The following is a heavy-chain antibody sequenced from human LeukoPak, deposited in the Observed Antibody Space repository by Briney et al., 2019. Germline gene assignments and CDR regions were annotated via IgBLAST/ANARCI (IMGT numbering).Heavy chain of an antibody. CDR1: GFTFSSYG. D-gene: IGHD6-13*01. V-gene: IGHV3-30*02. CDR2: IRYDGSNK. Sequence: GGSLRLSCAASGFTFSSYGMHWVRQAPGKGLEWVAFIRYDGSNKYYADSVKGRFTISRDNSKNTLYLQMNSLRAEDTAVYYCASPLYSSSWYSRYYFDYWGQGTLATVSS. J-gene: IGHJ4*02. CDR3: ASPLYSSSWYSRYYFDY.